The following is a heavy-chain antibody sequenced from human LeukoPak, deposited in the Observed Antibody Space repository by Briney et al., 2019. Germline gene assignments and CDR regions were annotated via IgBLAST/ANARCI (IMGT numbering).Heavy chain of an antibody. CDR1: GYTFIGYY. V-gene: IGHV1-2*06. CDR3: ARNWDAFDI. CDR2: IYPNSGGT. Sequence: RASVTVSCKTSGYTFIGYYIHWVRQAPGQGLEWMGRIYPNSGGTNYAQKFQGRVTMTRDTSISTAYMELSRLRSDDTAVYYCARNWDAFDIWGQGTMVTVSS. J-gene: IGHJ3*02.